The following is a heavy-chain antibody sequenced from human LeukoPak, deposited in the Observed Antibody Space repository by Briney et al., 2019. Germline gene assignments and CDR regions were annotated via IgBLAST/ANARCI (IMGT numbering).Heavy chain of an antibody. Sequence: GGSLRLSCAASAFTFSTYGMHWVRQAPGKGLEWVSSISSSSSYIYYADSVKGRFTISRDNAKNSLYLQMNSLRAEDTAVYYCAGDPQFDYWGQGTLVTVSS. J-gene: IGHJ4*02. CDR3: AGDPQFDY. CDR1: AFTFSTYG. CDR2: ISSSSSYI. V-gene: IGHV3-21*01.